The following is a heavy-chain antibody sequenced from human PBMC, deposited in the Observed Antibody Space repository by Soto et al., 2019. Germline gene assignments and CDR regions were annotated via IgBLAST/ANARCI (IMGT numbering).Heavy chain of an antibody. V-gene: IGHV3-15*01. CDR3: TTDQLDYYDFWSGSPSYYYGMDV. Sequence: GGSLRLSCAASGFTFSNAWMRWVRHAPGKGLEWVGHIKSKTDGGTTDYAAPVKGRFTISRDDSKNTLYLQMNSLKTEDTAVYYCTTDQLDYYDFWSGSPSYYYGMDVWGQGTTVTVSS. J-gene: IGHJ6*02. CDR2: IKSKTDGGTT. D-gene: IGHD3-3*01. CDR1: GFTFSNAW.